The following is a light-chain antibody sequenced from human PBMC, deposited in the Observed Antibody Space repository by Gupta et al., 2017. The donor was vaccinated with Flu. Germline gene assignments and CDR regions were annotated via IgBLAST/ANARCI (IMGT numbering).Light chain of an antibody. J-gene: IGLJ3*02. V-gene: IGLV3-10*01. CDR2: EDI. Sequence: GQTARITGTGDAVTEKYAYWYHQTSGQAPQLVIYEDIKRNSGIPQRFSGSTSGTTATLTISGVQGEDEGDYFCYSEDRTGNDRVFGGGTKLAVL. CDR3: YSEDRTGNDRV. CDR1: AVTEKY.